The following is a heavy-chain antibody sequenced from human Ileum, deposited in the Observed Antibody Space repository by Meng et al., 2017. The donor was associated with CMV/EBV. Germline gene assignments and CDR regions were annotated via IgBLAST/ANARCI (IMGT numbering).Heavy chain of an antibody. J-gene: IGHJ4*02. CDR3: ARDVNWILFDF. D-gene: IGHD2-2*03. CDR2: ISHDGIHT. V-gene: IGHV3-74*01. CDR1: CFTFNTYV. Sequence: EVQLVQFGGGLVQPGGSLRLSCAASCFTFNTYVMHWVRQFPGKGLEWISRISHDGIHTTYVESVKGRFTISRDNAKNTVYLEMNSLRVEDTAMYFCARDVNWILFDFWGQGSLVTVSS.